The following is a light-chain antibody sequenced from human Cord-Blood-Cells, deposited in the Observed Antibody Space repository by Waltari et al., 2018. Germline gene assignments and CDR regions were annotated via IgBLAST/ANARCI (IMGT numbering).Light chain of an antibody. CDR1: SSDVGGYNY. J-gene: IGLJ3*02. CDR3: CSYAGSYTLV. CDR2: DVS. Sequence: QSALTQPRSVSGSPGQSVTISCTGTSSDVGGYNYVSWYQQHPGKAPKLMIYDVSKGPSGVPDRCSGSKSGNPASLTISGLQAEDEADYYCCSYAGSYTLVFGGGTKLTVL. V-gene: IGLV2-11*01.